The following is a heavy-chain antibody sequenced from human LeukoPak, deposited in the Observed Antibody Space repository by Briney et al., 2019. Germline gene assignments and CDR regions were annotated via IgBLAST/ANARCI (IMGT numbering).Heavy chain of an antibody. Sequence: GGSLRLSCAASEFTFSSYWMTWVRQAPGKGLEWVANIKQDGSEIYYMDSVKGRFTISRDNAKNPLYLQMNSLRAEDTAVYYCARDLWAQKLPHRYFDYWGQGTLVTVSS. V-gene: IGHV3-7*05. J-gene: IGHJ4*02. CDR2: IKQDGSEI. CDR1: EFTFSSYW. CDR3: ARDLWAQKLPHRYFDY. D-gene: IGHD6-13*01.